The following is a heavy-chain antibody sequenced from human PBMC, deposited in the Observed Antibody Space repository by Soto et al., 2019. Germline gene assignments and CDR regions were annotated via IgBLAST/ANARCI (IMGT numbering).Heavy chain of an antibody. J-gene: IGHJ5*02. Sequence: EALSLTCTVSGASITSGTYYCGWIRQPPGKGLAWIGSLYFTGRTYYSPSLKSRVTISVDTSKNHFSLHLTSVTAADTAVYCCAIRSARVVIGWFGPAGQGSLGTVSS. CDR2: LYFTGRT. CDR3: AIRSARVVIGWFGP. D-gene: IGHD3-10*01. V-gene: IGHV4-39*02. CDR1: GASITSGTYY.